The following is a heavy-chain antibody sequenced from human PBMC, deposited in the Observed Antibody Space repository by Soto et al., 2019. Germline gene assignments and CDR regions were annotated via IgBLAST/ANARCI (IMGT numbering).Heavy chain of an antibody. V-gene: IGHV3-7*05. J-gene: IGHJ5*02. CDR3: ARAEGSSWYPEFDP. CDR1: GFTFSSYW. CDR2: IKQDGSEK. D-gene: IGHD6-13*01. Sequence: EVQLVESGGGLVQPGGSLRLSCAASGFTFSSYWMSWVRQAPGKGLEWVANIKQDGSEKYYVDSVKGRFTISRYNAKNSLYLQMNSLRAEDTAVYYCARAEGSSWYPEFDPWGQGTLVTVSS.